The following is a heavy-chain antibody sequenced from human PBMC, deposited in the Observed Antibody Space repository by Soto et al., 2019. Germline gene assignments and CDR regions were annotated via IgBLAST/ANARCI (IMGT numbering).Heavy chain of an antibody. Sequence: QVQLQQWGAGLLKPSETLSLTCAVYGESFSGYYWSWIRQPPGKGLEWIGEINHSGSTNYNPSLKSRVTISVDTSKNQFSLKLSSVTAADTAVYYCAFGRSGSYIDYWGQGTLVTVSS. J-gene: IGHJ4*02. CDR3: AFGRSGSYIDY. D-gene: IGHD1-26*01. V-gene: IGHV4-34*01. CDR2: INHSGST. CDR1: GESFSGYY.